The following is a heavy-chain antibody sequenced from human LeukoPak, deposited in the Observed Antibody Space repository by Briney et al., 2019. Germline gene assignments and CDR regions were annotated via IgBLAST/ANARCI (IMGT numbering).Heavy chain of an antibody. CDR1: GGSISSYY. D-gene: IGHD3-10*01. Sequence: SETLSLTCTVSGGSISSYYWSWIRQPPGKGLEWIGYIYYSGSTNYNSSFKSRVTISIDTSKNQFSLRLSSVTAADTAVYYCARESKLFFGETRWGQGTLVTVSS. CDR3: ARESKLFFGETR. J-gene: IGHJ4*02. V-gene: IGHV4-59*01. CDR2: IYYSGST.